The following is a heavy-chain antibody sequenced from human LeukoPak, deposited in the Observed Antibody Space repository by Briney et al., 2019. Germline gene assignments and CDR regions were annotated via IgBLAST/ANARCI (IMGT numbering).Heavy chain of an antibody. J-gene: IGHJ4*02. CDR1: GFTFSSYW. Sequence: GGSLRLSCAASGFTFSSYWMSWVRQAPGKGLEWVANIKQDGSEKYYVDSVKGRFTNSRDNAKNSLYLQMNSLRAEDTAVYYCARSLGQWLVERGFDYWGQGTLVTVSS. V-gene: IGHV3-7*01. D-gene: IGHD6-19*01. CDR3: ARSLGQWLVERGFDY. CDR2: IKQDGSEK.